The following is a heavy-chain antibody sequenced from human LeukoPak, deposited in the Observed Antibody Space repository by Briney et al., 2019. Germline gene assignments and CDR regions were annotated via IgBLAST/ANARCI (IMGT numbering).Heavy chain of an antibody. CDR1: GGTFSSYA. D-gene: IGHD6-19*01. V-gene: IGHV1-69*13. J-gene: IGHJ1*01. Sequence: SVKVSCKASGGTFSSYAISWVRQAPGQGLEWMGGIIPIFGTANYAQKFQGRVTITADESTSTAYMELSSLRSEDTAVYYCARGYSSGWYEGGYFQHWGQGTLVTVSS. CDR3: ARGYSSGWYEGGYFQH. CDR2: IIPIFGTA.